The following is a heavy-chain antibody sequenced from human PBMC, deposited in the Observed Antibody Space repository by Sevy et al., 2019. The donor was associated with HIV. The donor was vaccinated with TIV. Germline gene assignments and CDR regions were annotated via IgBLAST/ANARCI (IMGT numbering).Heavy chain of an antibody. CDR3: ARFRQVGATPYYYYYGMDV. Sequence: GGSLRLSCAASGFTFSSYGMHWVRQAPGKGLEWVAVIWYDGSNKYYAHSVKGRFTISRDNSKNTLYLQMNSLRAEDTAVYYCARFRQVGATPYYYYYGMDVWGQGTTVTVSS. D-gene: IGHD1-26*01. J-gene: IGHJ6*02. V-gene: IGHV3-33*01. CDR1: GFTFSSYG. CDR2: IWYDGSNK.